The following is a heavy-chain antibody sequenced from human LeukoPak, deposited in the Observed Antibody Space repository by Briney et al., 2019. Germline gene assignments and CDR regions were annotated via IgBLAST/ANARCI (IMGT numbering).Heavy chain of an antibody. CDR1: GFTFSDYS. V-gene: IGHV3-21*01. Sequence: KPGGSLRLSCAASGFTFSDYSMNWVRQAPGKGLEWVSSISGGGSYIYYSDSLKGRFTISRDNAKNSLYLQMNSLRAEDTAVYYCARTLLVGSVPAAFDYWGQGTLVTVSS. CDR2: ISGGGSYI. CDR3: ARTLLVGSVPAAFDY. J-gene: IGHJ4*02. D-gene: IGHD2-2*01.